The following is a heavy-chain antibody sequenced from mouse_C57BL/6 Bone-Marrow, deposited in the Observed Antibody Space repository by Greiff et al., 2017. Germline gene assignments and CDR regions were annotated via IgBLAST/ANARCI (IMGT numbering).Heavy chain of an antibody. CDR2: IYPRSGST. D-gene: IGHD3-2*02. V-gene: IGHV1-81*01. CDR1: GYTFTSYG. Sequence: QVQLQQSGAELARPGASVTLSCKASGYTFTSYGIRWVKQRTGHGLEWIGEIYPRSGSTYYNEKFKGKATLTADKSSSTAYMELRSLTSEDSAVYVCAGDRLPHYYAMDDWGQGTSVTVSS. J-gene: IGHJ4*01. CDR3: AGDRLPHYYAMDD.